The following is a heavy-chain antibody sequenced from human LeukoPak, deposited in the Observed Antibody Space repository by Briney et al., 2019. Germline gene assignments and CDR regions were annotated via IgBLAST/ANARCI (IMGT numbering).Heavy chain of an antibody. CDR2: ISTNSRTI. Sequence: SLRLSSALAGFSFSRYSMNWVSQAPRKGMEWDGYISTNSRTIYSGDSVKGRFSISRDNDKSLLYLQMENLRVEDTAVYYCTTYFDTTGYFEEAYDTWGQGTLVTVSA. CDR3: TTYFDTTGYFEEAYDT. D-gene: IGHD3-22*01. V-gene: IGHV3-48*01. CDR1: GFSFSRYS. J-gene: IGHJ4*03.